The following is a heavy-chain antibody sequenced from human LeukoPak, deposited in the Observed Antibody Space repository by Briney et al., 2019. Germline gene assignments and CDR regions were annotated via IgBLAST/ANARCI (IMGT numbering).Heavy chain of an antibody. CDR2: ISSDGSIK. D-gene: IGHD3-3*01. CDR3: VKEYHSRGFGAYFDY. Sequence: GGSLRLSCTASKFTFSHYGMQWVRQAPGKGLEWVAVISSDGSIKVYADSVKGRFTLSRDNSINTVDLQMNSQRAEDTAVYYCVKEYHSRGFGAYFDYWGLGTLVTVSS. V-gene: IGHV3-30*18. CDR1: KFTFSHYG. J-gene: IGHJ4*02.